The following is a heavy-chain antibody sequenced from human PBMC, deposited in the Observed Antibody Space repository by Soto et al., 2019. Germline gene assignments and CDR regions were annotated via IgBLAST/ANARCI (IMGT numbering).Heavy chain of an antibody. V-gene: IGHV4-59*08. CDR1: DGSIWTYY. CDR3: ARLGVPYYYDY. Sequence: SDTRRVGDGSIWTYYWRRIRQPPGKGLEWIGYIYYTGGSPNYNPSLKSRVAISVDRSKNQFSLKLTSVTAADTAVYYCARLGVPYYYDYWGQGTLVTVSS. D-gene: IGHD2-8*01. J-gene: IGHJ4*02. CDR2: IYYTGGSP.